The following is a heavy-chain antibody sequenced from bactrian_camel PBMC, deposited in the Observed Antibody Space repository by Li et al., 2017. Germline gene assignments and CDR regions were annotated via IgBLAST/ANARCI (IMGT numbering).Heavy chain of an antibody. J-gene: IGHJ4*01. CDR2: IHSGGGTT. CDR1: GFTFSMFA. V-gene: IGHV3S40*01. CDR3: VRDGHTWNPVD. Sequence: VQLVESGGGLVQPGGSLSLSCAASGFTFSMFAMSWVRQAPGKELEWVSAIHSGGGTTYYADSVKGRFTISRDNAKNTVYLQMNSLKPEDTAVYFCVRDGHTWNPVDWGQGTQVTVS. D-gene: IGHD2*01.